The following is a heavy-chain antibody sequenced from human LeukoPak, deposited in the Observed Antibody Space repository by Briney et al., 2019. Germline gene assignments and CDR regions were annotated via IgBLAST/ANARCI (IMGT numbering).Heavy chain of an antibody. D-gene: IGHD3-22*01. CDR3: ARVYETNGYLH. CDR2: ISSSSSII. Sequence: GGSLRLSCVASRFTLRGYTMNWVRQAPGKGLEWISYISSSSSIIYYSDSVKGRFTISRDNAKNSLFLQMNSLRDEDTGVYYCARVYETNGYLHWGQGSLVTVSS. CDR1: RFTLRGYT. V-gene: IGHV3-48*02. J-gene: IGHJ4*02.